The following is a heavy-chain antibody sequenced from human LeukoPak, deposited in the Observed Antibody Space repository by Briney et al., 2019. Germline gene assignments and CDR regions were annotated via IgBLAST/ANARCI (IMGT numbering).Heavy chain of an antibody. CDR1: GGSFSGYY. J-gene: IGHJ6*03. CDR3: SGSYLYYYYYYMNV. V-gene: IGHV4-34*03. Sequence: PSETLSLTCAVYGGSFSGYYWSWIRQPPGKWLEWIGEINHSGSTNYNPSLKSRVTISVDTSKNQFSLKLSSVTAADTAVYYCSGSYLYYYYYYMNVWGKGTTVTISS. CDR2: INHSGST. D-gene: IGHD1-26*01.